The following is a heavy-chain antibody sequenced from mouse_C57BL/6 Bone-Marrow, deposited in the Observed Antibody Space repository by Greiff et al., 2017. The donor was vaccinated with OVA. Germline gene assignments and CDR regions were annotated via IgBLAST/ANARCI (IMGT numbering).Heavy chain of an antibody. Sequence: VQLQQSGAELARPGASVKLSCKASGYTFTSYGISWVKQRTGQGLEWIGEIYPRSGNTYYNEKFKGKATLTADKSSSTAYMELRSLTSEDSAVYFCAREGPYYYGSSPFAYWGQGTLVTVSA. CDR2: IYPRSGNT. D-gene: IGHD1-1*01. V-gene: IGHV1-81*01. J-gene: IGHJ3*01. CDR3: AREGPYYYGSSPFAY. CDR1: GYTFTSYG.